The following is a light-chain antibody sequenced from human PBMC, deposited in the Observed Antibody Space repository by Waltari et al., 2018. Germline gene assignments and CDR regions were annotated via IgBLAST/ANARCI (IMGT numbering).Light chain of an antibody. CDR2: RAS. CDR1: ETIGSG. V-gene: IGKV3D-15*01. J-gene: IGKJ1*01. Sequence: TVVTQSPATMSVSPGERATLSCRTSETIGSGLAWYQQTPGQAPRLLIYRASTRAAGIPDRFSGFGSETEFTLTISSLQSEDSAVYYCQQYNRWPPGTFGQGTKVEI. CDR3: QQYNRWPPGT.